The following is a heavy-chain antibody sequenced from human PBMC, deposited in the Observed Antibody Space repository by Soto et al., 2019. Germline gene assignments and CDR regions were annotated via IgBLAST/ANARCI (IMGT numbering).Heavy chain of an antibody. D-gene: IGHD3-22*01. J-gene: IGHJ3*02. CDR1: VGSFRCYY. CDR3: ARVWSSGYLPGAFDI. V-gene: IGHV4-34*01. CDR2: INHSGST. Sequence: SETLALTCAVYVGSFRCYYWSGIRQPPGKGLGWIGEINHSGSTNYNPSLKSRVTISVDTSKNQFSLKLSSVTAADTAVYYCARVWSSGYLPGAFDIWGQGTMVTVSS.